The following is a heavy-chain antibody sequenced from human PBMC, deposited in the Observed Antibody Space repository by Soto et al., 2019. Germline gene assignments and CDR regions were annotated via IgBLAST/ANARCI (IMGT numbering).Heavy chain of an antibody. CDR2: IKSKNDGGAT. Sequence: GGSLRLSCAASGFTFNTAWMTWVRQSPGKGLEWVSRIKSKNDGGATEYAAPVKGRFSISRDDSQNMLYLQMNSLRAEDTAIYYCARGKGTRWYESSDYWGQGTLVTVSS. V-gene: IGHV3-15*07. D-gene: IGHD2-15*01. J-gene: IGHJ4*02. CDR1: GFTFNTAW. CDR3: ARGKGTRWYESSDY.